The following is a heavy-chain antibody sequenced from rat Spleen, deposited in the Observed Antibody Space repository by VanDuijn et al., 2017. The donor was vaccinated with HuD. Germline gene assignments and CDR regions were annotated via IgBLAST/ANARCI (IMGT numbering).Heavy chain of an antibody. J-gene: IGHJ1*01. V-gene: IGHV5-29*01. D-gene: IGHD1-11*01. Sequence: EVQLVESDGGLVQPGRSLKLSCAASGFTFSDYYMAWVRQAPTKGLEWVATISYDGSSTYYRDSVKGRFTISRDNAKSTLYLQMDSLRSEDTATYYCARGGRWYLDFWGPGTMVTVSS. CDR1: GFTFSDYY. CDR3: ARGGRWYLDF. CDR2: ISYDGSST.